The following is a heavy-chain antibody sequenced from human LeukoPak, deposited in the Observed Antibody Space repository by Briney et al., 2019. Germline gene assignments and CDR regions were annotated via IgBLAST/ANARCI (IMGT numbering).Heavy chain of an antibody. CDR2: IGDSGDNK. Sequence: GGSLRLSCAASGFTFSNYAMNWLRQAPGKGLEWVSGIGDSGDNKYYADSVKGRFTISRDNSKNTLYLQMASLRAEDTAVYYCAKEGYYYGGSGYYLFEYWGQGTLVTVSS. CDR1: GFTFSNYA. D-gene: IGHD3-22*01. J-gene: IGHJ4*02. CDR3: AKEGYYYGGSGYYLFEY. V-gene: IGHV3-23*01.